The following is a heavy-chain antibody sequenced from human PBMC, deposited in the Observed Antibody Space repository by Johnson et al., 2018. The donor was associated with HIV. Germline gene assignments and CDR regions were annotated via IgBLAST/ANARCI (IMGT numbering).Heavy chain of an antibody. D-gene: IGHD2-2*01. CDR2: ISGSGGST. Sequence: VQLVESGGGLVQPGGSLRLSCAASGFTFSSYAMSWVRQAPGKGLEWVSAISGSGGSTYYADSVKGRFTISRDTSKNTLYLQMNSLRAEDTAVYYCARDGGMGGTREDAFDIWGQGTLVTVSS. CDR3: ARDGGMGGTREDAFDI. J-gene: IGHJ3*02. CDR1: GFTFSSYA. V-gene: IGHV3-23*04.